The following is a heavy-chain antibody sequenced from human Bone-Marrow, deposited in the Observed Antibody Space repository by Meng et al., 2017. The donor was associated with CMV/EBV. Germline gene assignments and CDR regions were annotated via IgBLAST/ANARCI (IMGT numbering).Heavy chain of an antibody. Sequence: GESLKISCAASGFTFDDYGMSWVRQAPGKGLEWVSSISSSSSYIYYADSVKGRFTISRDNAKNSLYLQMNSLRAEDTAVYYCARAVEWLLEDYYYYGMDVWGQGTTVTVYS. CDR1: GFTFDDYG. D-gene: IGHD3-3*01. V-gene: IGHV3-21*01. J-gene: IGHJ6*02. CDR3: ARAVEWLLEDYYYYGMDV. CDR2: ISSSSSYI.